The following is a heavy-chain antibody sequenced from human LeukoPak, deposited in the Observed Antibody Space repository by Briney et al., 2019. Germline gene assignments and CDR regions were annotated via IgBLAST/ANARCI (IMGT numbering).Heavy chain of an antibody. CDR2: ISYDGSNK. CDR3: AKDLGDSSVFLADY. D-gene: IGHD3-22*01. CDR1: GFTFSSYA. Sequence: GGSLRLSCAASGFTFSSYAMHWVRQAPGKGLEWVAVISYDGSNKYYADSVKGRFTISRDNSKNTLYLQMNSLRAEDTAVYSCAKDLGDSSVFLADYWGQGTLVTVSS. V-gene: IGHV3-30-3*02. J-gene: IGHJ4*02.